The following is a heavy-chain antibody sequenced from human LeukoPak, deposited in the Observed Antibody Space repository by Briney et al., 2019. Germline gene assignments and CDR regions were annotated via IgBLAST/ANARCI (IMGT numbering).Heavy chain of an antibody. CDR3: AKSNSGWYVPPSD. D-gene: IGHD6-19*01. CDR2: ISYDGSNK. Sequence: GRSLRLSCAVSGFAFSDYGMHWVRQAPGMGLEWVAVISYDGSNKYYADSVKGRFTISRDNSKNTLYLQMNSLRAEDTAVYYCAKSNSGWYVPPSDWGQGTLVTVSS. CDR1: GFAFSDYG. V-gene: IGHV3-30*18. J-gene: IGHJ4*02.